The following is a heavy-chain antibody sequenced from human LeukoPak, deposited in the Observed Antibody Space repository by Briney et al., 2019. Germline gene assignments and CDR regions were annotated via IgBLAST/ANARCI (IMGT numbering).Heavy chain of an antibody. CDR2: IYYSGSI. D-gene: IGHD2/OR15-2a*01. V-gene: IGHV4-59*01. Sequence: TSETLSLTCTVSGGSISSYYWSWIRQPPGKGLEWIGYIYYSGSINYNPSLKSRVTISVDTSKNQFSLKLSSVTAADTAVYYCARTVGLSDFDYWGQGTLVTVSS. CDR1: GGSISSYY. J-gene: IGHJ4*02. CDR3: ARTVGLSDFDY.